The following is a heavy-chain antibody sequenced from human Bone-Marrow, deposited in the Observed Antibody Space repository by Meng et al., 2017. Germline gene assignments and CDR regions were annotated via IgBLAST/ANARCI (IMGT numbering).Heavy chain of an antibody. Sequence: VHLVQSGGEVKKPGASVKVSCKPSGYNFPDYYIHWVRRAPGQGLEWMGRINPKSGDTHYAQKFQARVTMTGDTSISTAYMELSGLRSDDTAMYYCARDEDISAAGKLFGDYWGQGTLVTVSS. J-gene: IGHJ4*02. CDR1: GYNFPDYY. V-gene: IGHV1-2*06. CDR2: INPKSGDT. CDR3: ARDEDISAAGKLFGDY. D-gene: IGHD6-25*01.